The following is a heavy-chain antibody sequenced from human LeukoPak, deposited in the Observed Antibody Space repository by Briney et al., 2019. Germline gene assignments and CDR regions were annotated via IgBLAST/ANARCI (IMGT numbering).Heavy chain of an antibody. V-gene: IGHV3-21*01. CDR2: ISSSGSYI. CDR3: AILDPMQVYFQH. J-gene: IGHJ1*01. CDR1: GFTFDDYA. Sequence: GRSLRLSCAASGFTFDDYAMNWVRQAPGKGLEWVSSISSSGSYIYYADSVKGRFTISRDNAKNSLYLQMNSLRAEDTAVYYCAILDPMQVYFQHWGQGTLVTVSS.